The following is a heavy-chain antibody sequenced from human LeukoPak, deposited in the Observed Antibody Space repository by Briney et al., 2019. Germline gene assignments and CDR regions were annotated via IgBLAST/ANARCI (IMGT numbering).Heavy chain of an antibody. D-gene: IGHD6-19*01. CDR1: GDSISDYY. V-gene: IGHV4-59*08. J-gene: IGHJ4*02. CDR3: ARGTVALLDY. Sequence: SETLSLTCTVSGDSISDYYWSWIRQPPGKGLEWVGYISNSGSTNYNPSLKSRVTISVDTSKNQFSLKLSSVTAADTAVYYCARGTVALLDYWGQGTLVTVSS. CDR2: ISNSGST.